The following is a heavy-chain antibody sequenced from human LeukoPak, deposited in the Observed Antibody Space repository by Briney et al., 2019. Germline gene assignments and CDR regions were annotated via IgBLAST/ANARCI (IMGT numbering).Heavy chain of an antibody. CDR1: GGSFSGYY. Sequence: QPSETLSLTCAVYGGSFSGYYWSWIRQLPGKGLEWIGEINHSGSTNYNPSLKSRVTISVHTSKNQFSLKLTSVTAADTAVYFCARAFSRASPVDYWGQGTLVTVSS. J-gene: IGHJ4*02. V-gene: IGHV4-34*01. CDR3: ARAFSRASPVDY. CDR2: INHSGST. D-gene: IGHD2/OR15-2a*01.